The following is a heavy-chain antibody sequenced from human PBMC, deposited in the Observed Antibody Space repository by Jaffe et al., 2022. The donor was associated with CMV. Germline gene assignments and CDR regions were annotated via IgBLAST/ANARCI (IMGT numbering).Heavy chain of an antibody. D-gene: IGHD3-22*01. Sequence: QVTLKESGPVLVKPTETLTLTCTVSGFSLSNARMGVSWIRQPPGKALEWLAHIFSNDEKSYSTSLKSRLTISKDTSKSQVVLTMTNMDPVDTATYYCARITVDYYDSSGSRSYYFDYWGQGTLVTVSS. J-gene: IGHJ4*02. V-gene: IGHV2-26*01. CDR2: IFSNDEK. CDR1: GFSLSNARMG. CDR3: ARITVDYYDSSGSRSYYFDY.